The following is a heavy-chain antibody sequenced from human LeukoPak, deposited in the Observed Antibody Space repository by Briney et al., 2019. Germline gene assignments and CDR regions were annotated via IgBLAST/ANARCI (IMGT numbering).Heavy chain of an antibody. CDR1: GFTFSGSA. D-gene: IGHD2/OR15-2a*01. Sequence: GGSLNLSCAASGFTFSGSAMHWVRQASGKGLEWVGRIRSKANSYATAYAASVKGRFIISRDDSKNTAYLQMNSLKTEDTAVYYCTRVLLGDYYYYWYYMDVWGKATKVAVCS. CDR2: IRSKANSYAT. V-gene: IGHV3-73*01. CDR3: TRVLLGDYYYYWYYMDV. J-gene: IGHJ6*03.